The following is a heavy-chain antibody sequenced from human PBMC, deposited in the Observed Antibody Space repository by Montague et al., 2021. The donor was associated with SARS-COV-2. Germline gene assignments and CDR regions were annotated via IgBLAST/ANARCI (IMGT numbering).Heavy chain of an antibody. CDR1: NGSIGSYY. CDR2: IYYRGST. CDR3: AGEGLNNWFDP. Sequence: SETLSLTCTVSNGSIGSYYWSWVRQPPGKRLEWIGYIYYRGSTNYNPSLESRVTISVDTSKNQSSLKLRSVTAADAAVYFCAGEGLNNWFDPWGQGTLVIVSS. V-gene: IGHV4-59*01. J-gene: IGHJ5*02.